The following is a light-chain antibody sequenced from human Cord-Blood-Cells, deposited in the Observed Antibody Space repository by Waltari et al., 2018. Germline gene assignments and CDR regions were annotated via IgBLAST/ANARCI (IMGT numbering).Light chain of an antibody. Sequence: EIVLTQSPGTLSLSPGERATLSCRASQSVSSSYLAWYQQKPGHAPRLLIYGASRRATGIPDRFSGSGSGTDFTLTISRLEPEDFAVYYCQQYSSSLYSFGQGTKLEIK. CDR1: QSVSSSY. J-gene: IGKJ2*03. CDR3: QQYSSSLYS. CDR2: GAS. V-gene: IGKV3-20*01.